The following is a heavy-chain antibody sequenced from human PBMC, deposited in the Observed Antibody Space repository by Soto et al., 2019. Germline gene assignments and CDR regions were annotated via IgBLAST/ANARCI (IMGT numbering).Heavy chain of an antibody. V-gene: IGHV4-59*08. J-gene: IGHJ4*02. Sequence: SETLSLTCTVSGGSISSYYWSWIRQPPGKGLEWIGYIYYSGSTNYNPSLKSRVTISVDTSKNQFSLKLSSVTAADTAVYYCARGQSGYDPYRFDYWGQGTLVTVSS. D-gene: IGHD5-12*01. CDR3: ARGQSGYDPYRFDY. CDR1: GGSISSYY. CDR2: IYYSGST.